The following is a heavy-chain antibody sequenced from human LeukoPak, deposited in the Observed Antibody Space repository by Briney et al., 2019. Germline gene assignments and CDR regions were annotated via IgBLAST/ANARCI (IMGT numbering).Heavy chain of an antibody. CDR1: GFTFSSYS. CDR3: ARGSGTTTFDY. Sequence: SGGSLRLSCAASGFTFSSYSMNWVRQAPGKGLGWVSSISSSSSYIYYADSVKGRFTISRDNAKNSLYLQMNSLRAEDTAVYYCARGSGTTTFDYWGQGTLVTVSS. V-gene: IGHV3-21*01. CDR2: ISSSSSYI. D-gene: IGHD1-14*01. J-gene: IGHJ4*02.